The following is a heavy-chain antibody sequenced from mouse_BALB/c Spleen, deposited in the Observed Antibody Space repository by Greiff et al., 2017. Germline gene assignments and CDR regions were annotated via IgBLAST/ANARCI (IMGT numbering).Heavy chain of an antibody. CDR2: IWAGGST. Sequence: VMLVESGPGLVAPSQSLSITCTVSGFSLTSYGVHWVRQPPGKGLEWLGVIWAGGSTNYNSALMSRLSISKDNSKSQVFLKMNSLQTDDTAMYYGGREGGSSFAYWGEGTMVTVSA. CDR1: GFSLTSYG. D-gene: IGHD1-3*01. V-gene: IGHV2-9*02. CDR3: GREGGSSFAY. J-gene: IGHJ3*01.